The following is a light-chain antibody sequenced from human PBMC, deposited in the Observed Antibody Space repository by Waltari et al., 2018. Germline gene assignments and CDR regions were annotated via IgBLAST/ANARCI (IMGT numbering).Light chain of an antibody. CDR1: ESISRY. CDR2: DAS. J-gene: IGKJ4*01. V-gene: IGKV1-39*01. Sequence: IQMTQSPSSLSASVGDRVTITWRASESISRYLKWYQQKTGKAPKLLIYDASSLQSGDLSRYSGSGSWTDFTLTISSLQPDDCATYYCQQSHSTPLTFGGGTKVEIK. CDR3: QQSHSTPLT.